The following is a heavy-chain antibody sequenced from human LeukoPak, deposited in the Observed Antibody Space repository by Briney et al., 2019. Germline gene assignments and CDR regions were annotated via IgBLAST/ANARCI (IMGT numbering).Heavy chain of an antibody. CDR3: VREDRLVGGSYFLFDY. CDR2: ISYDGSNK. D-gene: IGHD1-26*01. V-gene: IGHV3-30-3*01. CDR1: GFTFSSYA. J-gene: IGHJ4*02. Sequence: GGSLRLSCAASGFTFSSYAMHWVRQAPGKGLEWVAVISYDGSNKYYADSVKGRFTISRDNSKNTLYLQMNSLRAEDTAVYYCVREDRLVGGSYFLFDYWGQGTLVTVSS.